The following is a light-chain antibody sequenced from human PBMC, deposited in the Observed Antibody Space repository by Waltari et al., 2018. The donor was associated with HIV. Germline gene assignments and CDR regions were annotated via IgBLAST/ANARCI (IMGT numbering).Light chain of an antibody. CDR2: KDT. J-gene: IGLJ1*01. CDR3: VGWDSRLRGYV. Sequence: QSLLTQPPSASGAPGQRVPISCSGSSANLDNDNVYWYQQFPGAAPKLLIYKDTQRPSGVPDRFTGSKSGTSASLAIGGLRSDDEADYYCVGWDSRLRGYVFGAGTKVTVL. V-gene: IGLV1-47*01. CDR1: SANLDNDN.